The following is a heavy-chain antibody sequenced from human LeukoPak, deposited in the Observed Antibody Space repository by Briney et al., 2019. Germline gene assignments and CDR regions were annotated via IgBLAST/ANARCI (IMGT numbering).Heavy chain of an antibody. Sequence: ASVKVSCKASGYTFTDSYMHWMRQAPGQGLEWLGWINPNSDTNYAQKFQGRVTLTRDTSISSADMELNSLRSDDTGVYYCARERGGNSFDFWGQGTLVTVSS. J-gene: IGHJ4*02. CDR1: GYTFTDSY. CDR3: ARERGGNSFDF. CDR2: INPNSDT. D-gene: IGHD4-23*01. V-gene: IGHV1-2*02.